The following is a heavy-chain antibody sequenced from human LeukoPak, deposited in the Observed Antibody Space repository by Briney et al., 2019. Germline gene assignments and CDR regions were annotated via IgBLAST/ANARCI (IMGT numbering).Heavy chain of an antibody. J-gene: IGHJ5*01. Sequence: GGSLRLSCAASGFTFSSYAMSWVRQAPGKGLEWVSVLYSSGSTYYADSVKGRFSISRDSSENTLYLQMNSLRTEDTAVYYCARGSGQAPYYSDSSGYDSWGQGTLVTVSS. D-gene: IGHD3-22*01. CDR1: GFTFSSYA. CDR3: ARGSGQAPYYSDSSGYDS. V-gene: IGHV3-66*02. CDR2: LYSSGST.